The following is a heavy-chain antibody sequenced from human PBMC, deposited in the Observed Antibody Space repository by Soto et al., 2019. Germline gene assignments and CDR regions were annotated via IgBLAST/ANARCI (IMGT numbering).Heavy chain of an antibody. V-gene: IGHV3-30*03. D-gene: IGHD6-6*01. CDR1: GFTFSSYA. CDR2: ISIRGGDE. CDR3: ARGTIVARQHLDY. Sequence: VQLLESGGGLVQPGGSVRLSCAASGFTFSSYAMHWARQAPGKGLEWVTVISIRGGDEYYAESVRGRFTISRDDSKNTLYLQMDSLRVEDTAVYYCARGTIVARQHLDYWGQGTLVTVSS. J-gene: IGHJ4*02.